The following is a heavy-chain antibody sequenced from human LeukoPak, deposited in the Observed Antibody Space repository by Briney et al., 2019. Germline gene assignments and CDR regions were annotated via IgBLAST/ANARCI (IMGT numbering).Heavy chain of an antibody. J-gene: IGHJ6*02. CDR3: ASSIHGGNGIYYGMDV. Sequence: ASVKVSCKASGYTFTSYGISWVRQAPGQGLEWMGWISAYNGNTNYAQKLQGRVTMTTDTSTSTAYMELRSPRSDDTAVYYCASSIHGGNGIYYGMDVWGQGTTVTVSS. D-gene: IGHD4-23*01. V-gene: IGHV1-18*01. CDR1: GYTFTSYG. CDR2: ISAYNGNT.